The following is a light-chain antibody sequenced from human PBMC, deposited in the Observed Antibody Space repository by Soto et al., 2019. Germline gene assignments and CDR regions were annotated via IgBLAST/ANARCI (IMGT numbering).Light chain of an antibody. CDR2: YAS. CDR3: QQRYHWLRT. V-gene: IGKV3-11*01. J-gene: IGKJ2*01. CDR1: ESVSYY. Sequence: EIVLTQSPATLSLSPGERATLSCRASESVSYYYAGCHQQPGQPPRLLIYYASTRGAGIPARFSSSGSEADFTLTISSIEHDDVSVDYCQQRYHWLRTFGQGTKLEI.